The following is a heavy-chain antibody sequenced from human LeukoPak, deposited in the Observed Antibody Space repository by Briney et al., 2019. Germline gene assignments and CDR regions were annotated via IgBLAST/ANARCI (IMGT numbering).Heavy chain of an antibody. CDR3: ARQRADYYYYYVDV. V-gene: IGHV4-39*01. Sequence: SETLSLTCTVSGGSINSANYYWGCLRQPPGMGLKWIGSIYYSETTYDNPSLKSPVTISIETSKNQFSLKLRSVTASDTAVYYCARQRADYYYYYVDVWGKGTPVAVS. CDR2: IYYSETT. J-gene: IGHJ6*03. CDR1: GGSINSANYY.